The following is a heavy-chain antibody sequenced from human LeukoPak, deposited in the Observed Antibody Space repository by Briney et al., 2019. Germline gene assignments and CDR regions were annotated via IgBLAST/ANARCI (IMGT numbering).Heavy chain of an antibody. V-gene: IGHV3-30*18. CDR1: GFTFYSYA. CDR2: ISYDGGTK. D-gene: IGHD5-12*01. CDR3: AKESGIRSYGAYFPH. J-gene: IGHJ1*01. Sequence: GGPLRLSCAASGFTFYSYAFHWVRQAPGKGMEWVAAISYDGGTKYYADSVKGRFTISRDNSKSTLLLQMNSLRAEDTAVYYCAKESGIRSYGAYFPHWGQGTLVTVSA.